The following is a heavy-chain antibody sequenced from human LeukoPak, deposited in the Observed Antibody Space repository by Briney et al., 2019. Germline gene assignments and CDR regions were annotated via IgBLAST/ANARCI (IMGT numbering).Heavy chain of an antibody. CDR2: IYYSGSP. CDR3: ARGDGFLFDY. V-gene: IGHV4-39*07. D-gene: IGHD5-24*01. Sequence: SETLSLTCTVSGVPISSTNYYWGWIRQPPGKGLEWIGSIYYSGSPTYNPSLKSRVTISVDTSKNQFSLKLSSVTAADTAVYYCARGDGFLFDYWGQGTLVTVSS. J-gene: IGHJ4*02. CDR1: GVPISSTNYY.